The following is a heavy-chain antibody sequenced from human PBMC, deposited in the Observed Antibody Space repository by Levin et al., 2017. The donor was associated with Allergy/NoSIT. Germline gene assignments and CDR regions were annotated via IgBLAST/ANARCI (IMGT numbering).Heavy chain of an antibody. CDR2: IYYSGST. CDR1: GGSISGGGYH. J-gene: IGHJ4*02. V-gene: IGHV4-31*03. Sequence: SQTLSLPCTVSGGSISGGGYHWTWIRQHPEKGLEWIGYIYYSGSTFYNPSLKSRLMISVDTSKNQFSLNVSSVTASDTAVYYCAREDGSTFDFWGQGALVTVAS. D-gene: IGHD2-2*03. CDR3: AREDGSTFDF.